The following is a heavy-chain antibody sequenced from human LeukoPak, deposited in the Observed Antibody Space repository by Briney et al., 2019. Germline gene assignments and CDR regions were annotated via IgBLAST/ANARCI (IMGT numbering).Heavy chain of an antibody. Sequence: PSETLSLTCAVYGGSYSGYYWSWIRQPPGKGLEWIGEINHSGSTNYNPSLKSRVTISVDTSKNQFSLKLSSVTAADTAVYYCARMLSGWPTPNWFDPWGQGTLVTVSS. J-gene: IGHJ5*02. D-gene: IGHD2-15*01. CDR3: ARMLSGWPTPNWFDP. CDR2: INHSGST. CDR1: GGSYSGYY. V-gene: IGHV4-34*01.